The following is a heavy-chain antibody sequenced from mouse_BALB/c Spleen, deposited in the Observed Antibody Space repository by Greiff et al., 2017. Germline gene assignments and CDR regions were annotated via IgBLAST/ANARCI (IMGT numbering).Heavy chain of an antibody. Sequence: EVKLMESGGGLVQPGGSRKLSCAASGFAFSSYDMSWVRQTPEKRLEWVASISSGGSTYYPDSVKGRFTISRDNARNILYLQMSSLRSEDTAMYYCARDYDRGYAMDYWGQGTSVTVSS. CDR3: ARDYDRGYAMDY. CDR2: ISSGGST. CDR1: GFAFSSYD. D-gene: IGHD2-4*01. V-gene: IGHV5-6-5*01. J-gene: IGHJ4*01.